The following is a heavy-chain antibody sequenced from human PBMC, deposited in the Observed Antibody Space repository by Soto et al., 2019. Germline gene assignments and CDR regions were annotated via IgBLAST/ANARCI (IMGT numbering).Heavy chain of an antibody. CDR2: ISGTTGYT. D-gene: IGHD1-1*01. Sequence: PGGSLRLSCAASGFTFSAYAMSWVRQAPGKGLEWVSAISGTTGYTCYADSVKGRFTISRDNSKNKLYLQMNSLRAEDTAVYYCAKARSHWTPLDSWGQGILVTVSS. V-gene: IGHV3-23*01. CDR1: GFTFSAYA. CDR3: AKARSHWTPLDS. J-gene: IGHJ4*02.